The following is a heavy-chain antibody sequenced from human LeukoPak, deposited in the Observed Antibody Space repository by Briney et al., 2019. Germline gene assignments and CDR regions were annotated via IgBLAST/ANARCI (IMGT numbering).Heavy chain of an antibody. D-gene: IGHD1-26*01. Sequence: GGSLRLSCAASGFTFSYYSMTWVRQAPGKGLEWVSSISGSRNTMYYADSVKGRFTISRDNAKNSLYLQMNSLRAEDTAVYFCVRVGPTPFDYWGQGTLVTVSS. J-gene: IGHJ4*02. CDR2: ISGSRNTM. CDR3: VRVGPTPFDY. CDR1: GFTFSYYS. V-gene: IGHV3-48*01.